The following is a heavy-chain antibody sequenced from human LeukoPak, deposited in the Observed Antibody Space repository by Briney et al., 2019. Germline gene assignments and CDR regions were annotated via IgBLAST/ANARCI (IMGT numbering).Heavy chain of an antibody. Sequence: GGSLRLSCAASGFTFSNYALSWVRQAPGKGLEWVSDISGSGGSTYYADSVKGRFTISRDNSKNTMYLQMNSLRAEDTAVYYCAKRIQSAMAMGYWGQGTLVTDSS. V-gene: IGHV3-23*01. CDR3: AKRIQSAMAMGY. D-gene: IGHD5-18*01. CDR1: GFTFSNYA. CDR2: ISGSGGST. J-gene: IGHJ4*02.